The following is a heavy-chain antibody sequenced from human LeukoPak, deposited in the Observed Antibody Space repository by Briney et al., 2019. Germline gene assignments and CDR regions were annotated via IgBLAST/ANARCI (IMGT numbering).Heavy chain of an antibody. CDR2: IWYDGSNK. Sequence: GGSLRLSCAASGFTFSSYGMHWVRQAPGKGLEWVAVIWYDGSNKYYADSVKGRSTISIDNSKDTLYLQMNSLRAEDTAVYYCARESHLDYWGQGTPVTVSS. J-gene: IGHJ4*02. CDR3: ARESHLDY. V-gene: IGHV3-30*02. CDR1: GFTFSSYG.